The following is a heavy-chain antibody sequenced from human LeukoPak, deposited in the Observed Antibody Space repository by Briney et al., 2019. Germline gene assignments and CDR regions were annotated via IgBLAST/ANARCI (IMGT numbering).Heavy chain of an antibody. CDR1: GFTFSRYG. CDR3: AREGDASGYSYSRY. J-gene: IGHJ4*02. D-gene: IGHD3-22*01. V-gene: IGHV3-23*01. CDR2: ISGSGSST. Sequence: GGSLRLSCAASGFTFSRYGMSGVRQAPGKGLEWVSAISGSGSSTFYADSVKGRFTISRDNSKNTLYLQMDSLSAEDTAVFYCAREGDASGYSYSRYWGQGTLVTVSS.